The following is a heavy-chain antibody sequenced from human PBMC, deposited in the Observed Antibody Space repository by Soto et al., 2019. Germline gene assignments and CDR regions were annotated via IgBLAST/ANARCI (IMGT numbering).Heavy chain of an antibody. CDR2: ISGSGGST. Sequence: EVQLLESGGGLVQPGGSLRLSCAASGFTFSTYAMSWVRQAPGKGLEWVSGISGSGGSTYYADSVKGRFTISRDNSKNTLNLQMNSLRAEDTAVYYCAKDREFWYFALWGRGTLVTVSS. D-gene: IGHD3-10*01. V-gene: IGHV3-23*01. CDR1: GFTFSTYA. J-gene: IGHJ2*01. CDR3: AKDREFWYFAL.